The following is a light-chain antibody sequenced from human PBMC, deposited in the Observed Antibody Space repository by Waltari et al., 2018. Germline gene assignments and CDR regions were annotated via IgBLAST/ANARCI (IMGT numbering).Light chain of an antibody. CDR2: EGD. CDR3: QSYDCSNVV. CDR1: SCSIASNS. V-gene: IGLV6-57*01. Sequence: NFMLTQPHSVSESPGNAVTISCTRSSCSIASNSVQWYQRRPGISPTTVIYEGDQRPSAVPGWFSGSIDSSSNSASLTISGLKTEDEADYYCQSYDCSNVVVGGGTKLTVL. J-gene: IGLJ2*01.